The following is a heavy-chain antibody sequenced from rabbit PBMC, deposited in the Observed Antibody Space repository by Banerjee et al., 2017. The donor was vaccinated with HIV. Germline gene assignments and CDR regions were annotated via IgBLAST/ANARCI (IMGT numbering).Heavy chain of an antibody. Sequence: QSLEESGGDLVKPGASLTLTCTASGIDFSSYYYMYWVRQAPGKGLEWIGFIDTNTGKTFYASWAKGRFTISKTSPTTVTLQMTSLTVADTATYFCARDPAAVSIYCTDLDLWGPGTLVTV. CDR1: GIDFSSYYY. J-gene: IGHJ4*01. CDR2: IDTNTGKT. V-gene: IGHV1S40*01. D-gene: IGHD8-1*01. CDR3: ARDPAAVSIYCTDLDL.